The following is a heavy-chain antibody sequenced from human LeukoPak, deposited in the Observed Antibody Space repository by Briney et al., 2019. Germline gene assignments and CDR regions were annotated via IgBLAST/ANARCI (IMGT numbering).Heavy chain of an antibody. Sequence: SETLSLTCTVSGGSISSYYWSWIRQPPGKGLEWIGYIYYSGSTNYNPSLKSRVTISVDTSKNHFSLKLSSVTAADTAVYYCARDLTVTNWFDAWGQGTLVTVSS. J-gene: IGHJ5*02. CDR3: ARDLTVTNWFDA. CDR2: IYYSGST. V-gene: IGHV4-59*01. CDR1: GGSISSYY. D-gene: IGHD4-11*01.